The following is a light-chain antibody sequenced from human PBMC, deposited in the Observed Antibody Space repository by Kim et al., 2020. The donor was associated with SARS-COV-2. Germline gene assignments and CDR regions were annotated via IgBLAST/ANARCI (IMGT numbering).Light chain of an antibody. CDR1: SANIGSNT. J-gene: IGLJ2*01. Sequence: GQGVTIPSSGSSANIGSNTVSWYQQLPGTAPKLLIYSNKQRPSGVPDRLTGSKSGTSASLAISGRQSEDEADYYCAAWDDSLNVVVFGGGTQLTVL. CDR2: SNK. V-gene: IGLV1-44*01. CDR3: AAWDDSLNVVV.